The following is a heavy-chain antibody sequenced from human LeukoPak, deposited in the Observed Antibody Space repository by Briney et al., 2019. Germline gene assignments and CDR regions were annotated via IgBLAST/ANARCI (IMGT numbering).Heavy chain of an antibody. Sequence: ASVKISCKASGYTFSNYYIHWVRQAPGQGLEWMGIINPSGGSRSYAQKFQGRLTVTRDTSTSTVYMELSSLRSEDTAVYYCAREIGPIQLHLWGSAFDYWGQGTLVTVSS. CDR3: AREIGPIQLHLWGSAFDY. CDR1: GYTFSNYY. CDR2: INPSGGSR. V-gene: IGHV1-46*01. J-gene: IGHJ4*02. D-gene: IGHD5-18*01.